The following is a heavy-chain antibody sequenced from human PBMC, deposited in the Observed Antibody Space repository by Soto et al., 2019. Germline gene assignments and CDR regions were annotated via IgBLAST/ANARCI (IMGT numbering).Heavy chain of an antibody. CDR1: GFTFSSYA. V-gene: IGHV3-53*04. CDR2: ISSAGDT. Sequence: GGSLRLSCAASGFTFSSYAMSWVRQAPGKGLEWVSIISSAGDTYYADSVKGRFTISRHDSENTLYLQMNSLRAEDTAVYYCARDFYFDYWGQGTLVTVSS. CDR3: ARDFYFDY. J-gene: IGHJ4*02.